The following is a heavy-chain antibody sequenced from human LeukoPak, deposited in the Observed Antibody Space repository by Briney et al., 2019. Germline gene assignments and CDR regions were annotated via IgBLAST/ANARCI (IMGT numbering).Heavy chain of an antibody. Sequence: SETLSLTCTVSGGSIRSSSYYWGWIRQPPGKGVEWIGNIYYSGSTYYNPSFKSRVTISVDTSKNQFSLKMRSVTAADTAVYYCARILWFGELSTSYDYWGQGTLVTVSS. CDR1: GGSIRSSSYY. CDR3: ARILWFGELSTSYDY. CDR2: IYYSGST. J-gene: IGHJ4*02. V-gene: IGHV4-39*01. D-gene: IGHD3-10*01.